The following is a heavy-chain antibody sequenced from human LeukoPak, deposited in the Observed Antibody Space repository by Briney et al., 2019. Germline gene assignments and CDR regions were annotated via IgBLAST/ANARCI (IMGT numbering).Heavy chain of an antibody. D-gene: IGHD3-9*01. CDR2: ISSNGNTE. J-gene: IGHJ4*02. Sequence: GGSLRLSCAASGFSFSSHPINWVRQAPGKGLEWVSHISSNGNTEYYLVSVRLRFTMSRDNAKNLLFLQLDSLRAEDTAVYYCARDTLNGPFVTSLDYWGQGALVTVSS. CDR1: GFSFSSHP. CDR3: ARDTLNGPFVTSLDY. V-gene: IGHV3-48*03.